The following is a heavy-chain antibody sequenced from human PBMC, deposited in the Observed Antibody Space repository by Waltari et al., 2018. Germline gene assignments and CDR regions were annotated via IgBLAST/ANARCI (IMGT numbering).Heavy chain of an antibody. Sequence: QVQLVQSGAEVKKPGSSVKVYCKASGGTFRSDAISWVRQAPGQGLEWMGRIIPIFGTSNYAQKFQGRVTITADKSTSTAYMELSSLRSEDTAVYYCARGQITPYGMDVWGQGTTVTVSS. D-gene: IGHD3-16*01. V-gene: IGHV1-69*08. J-gene: IGHJ6*02. CDR1: GGTFRSDA. CDR2: IIPIFGTS. CDR3: ARGQITPYGMDV.